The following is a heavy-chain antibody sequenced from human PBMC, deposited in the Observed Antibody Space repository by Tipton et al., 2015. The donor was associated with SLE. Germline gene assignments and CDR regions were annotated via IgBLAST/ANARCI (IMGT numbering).Heavy chain of an antibody. D-gene: IGHD2-21*01. J-gene: IGHJ6*03. Sequence: QSGPEVKKPGASVKVSCKVSGYSLTELPIHWVRQAPGKGLEWMGIFDPEEGETLYAQTFRGRVTMTEDTSTDTLYMELSSLTPEDSAVYYCATRNCGGDCPYFYYNMDVWGNGTTVTVSS. CDR1: GYSLTELP. CDR3: ATRNCGGDCPYFYYNMDV. CDR2: FDPEEGET. V-gene: IGHV1-24*01.